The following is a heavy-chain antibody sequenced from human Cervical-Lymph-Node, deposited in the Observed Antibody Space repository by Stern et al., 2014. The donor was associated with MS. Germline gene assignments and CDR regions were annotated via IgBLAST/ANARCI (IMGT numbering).Heavy chain of an antibody. CDR2: ISWDNEGI. J-gene: IGHJ4*02. CDR1: GFTFENYA. D-gene: IGHD1-1*01. V-gene: IGHV3-9*01. Sequence: EVQLLESGGGLVQPGRSLRLSCAASGFTFENYAMHWVRQAPGKGLEWVSGISWDNEGIGYADSVKGRFIISRDNAKNSLYLLMNSLMSEDTAVYYCVRDSSANWHRATYYFDYWGQGTLVTVSS. CDR3: VRDSSANWHRATYYFDY.